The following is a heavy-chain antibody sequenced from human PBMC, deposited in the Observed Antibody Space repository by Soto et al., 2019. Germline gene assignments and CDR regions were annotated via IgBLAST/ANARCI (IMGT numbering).Heavy chain of an antibody. CDR2: IIPMFGTA. CDR3: ASGIQLWLRRINNGYSG. D-gene: IGHD5-18*01. J-gene: IGHJ4*02. V-gene: IGHV1-69*12. CDR1: GGTFSTYA. Sequence: QVQLVQSGAEVKKPESSVKVSCKAPGGTFSTYAISWVRQAPGQGLEWMGGIIPMFGTATYAQRFQDRVRSTAGASTNTVYMELSRLRSEDTAVYFCASGIQLWLRRINNGYSGWGQGNLVTVSS.